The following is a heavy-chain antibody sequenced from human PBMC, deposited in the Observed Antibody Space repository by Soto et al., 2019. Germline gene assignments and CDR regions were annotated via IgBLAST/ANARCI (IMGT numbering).Heavy chain of an antibody. V-gene: IGHV3-23*01. D-gene: IGHD2-15*01. Sequence: EVQLLESGGGLVQPGGSLRLSCAASGFTFSSYAMSWVRQAPGKGLEWVSAISGSGGSTYYADSVKGRITIYRDNSKNPLYLQMNSLRAEDTAVYYCGRDDLEGRGGGSYFYYYGMDVWGQGTTVTVSS. J-gene: IGHJ6*02. CDR2: ISGSGGST. CDR1: GFTFSSYA. CDR3: GRDDLEGRGGGSYFYYYGMDV.